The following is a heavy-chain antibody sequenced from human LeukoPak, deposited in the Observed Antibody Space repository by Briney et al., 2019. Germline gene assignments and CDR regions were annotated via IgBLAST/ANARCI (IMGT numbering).Heavy chain of an antibody. CDR1: GGSFSDYY. V-gene: IGHV4-34*01. CDR3: AAGCSSTSCYWYYYTDV. Sequence: SETLPLTCAVYGGSFSDYYWNWIRQPPGKGLEWIGEINQSGSTNYNPSLKSRVTISVDTSKKQFSLNLSPVTAADTAVYYCAAGCSSTSCYWYYYTDVWGKGTTVTVSS. CDR2: INQSGST. J-gene: IGHJ6*03. D-gene: IGHD2-2*01.